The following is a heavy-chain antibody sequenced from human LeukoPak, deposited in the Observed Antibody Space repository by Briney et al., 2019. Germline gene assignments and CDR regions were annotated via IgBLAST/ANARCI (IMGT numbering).Heavy chain of an antibody. Sequence: ASETLSLTCTVSGGSISSGDYYWSWIRQPPGKVLEWIGYIYYSGSTYYNPSLKSQVTISVDTSKNQFSLKLSSVTAADTAVYYCARGGDGTGYYLTGNYFDYWGQGTLVTVSS. CDR3: ARGGDGTGYYLTGNYFDY. D-gene: IGHD3/OR15-3a*01. V-gene: IGHV4-30-4*01. J-gene: IGHJ4*02. CDR1: GGSISSGDYY. CDR2: IYYSGST.